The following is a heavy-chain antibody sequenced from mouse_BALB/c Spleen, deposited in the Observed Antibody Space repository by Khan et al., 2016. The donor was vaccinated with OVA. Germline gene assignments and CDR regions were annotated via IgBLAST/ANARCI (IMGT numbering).Heavy chain of an antibody. D-gene: IGHD2-4*01. J-gene: IGHJ3*01. CDR2: IWSGGST. CDR3: ARNYDYDEVLTY. CDR1: VFSLTSYG. V-gene: IGHV2-2*03. Sequence: QVQLKESGPGLVQPSQSLSITCTVSVFSLTSYGVHWVRQSPGKGLEWLGVIWSGGSTDYNEAFISRLNITKDNSKSHVFFKMNSLQSNETAIYYCARNYDYDEVLTYWGQGTLVTVSA.